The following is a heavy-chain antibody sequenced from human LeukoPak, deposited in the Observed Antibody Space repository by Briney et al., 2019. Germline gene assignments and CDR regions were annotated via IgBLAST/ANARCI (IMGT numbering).Heavy chain of an antibody. CDR1: GFTFSSYG. D-gene: IGHD3-10*01. CDR2: ISYDGSNK. V-gene: IGHV3-30*03. J-gene: IGHJ6*02. Sequence: GGSLRLSCAASGFTFSSYGMHWVRQAPGKGLEWVAVISYDGSNKYYADSVKGRFTISRDNSKNTLYLQMNSLRAEDTAVYYCATSSMVRGGIGMDVWGQGTTVTVSS. CDR3: ATSSMVRGGIGMDV.